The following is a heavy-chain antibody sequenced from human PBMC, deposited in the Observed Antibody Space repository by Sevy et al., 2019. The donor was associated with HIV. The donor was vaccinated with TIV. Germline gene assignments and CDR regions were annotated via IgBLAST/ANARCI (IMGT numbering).Heavy chain of an antibody. CDR2: MNPDGGRR. CDR1: GYTFSGYD. V-gene: IGHV1-8*02. Sequence: ASVKVSCKASGYTFSGYDINWVRQATGQGLEWMGWMNPDGGRRGYAPKFQGRVTMTTNTSIDTAYMELRRLRSEDSAVYYCARADLDSSTFFYYYGMDVWGQWTTVTVSS. D-gene: IGHD6-13*01. CDR3: ARADLDSSTFFYYYGMDV. J-gene: IGHJ6*02.